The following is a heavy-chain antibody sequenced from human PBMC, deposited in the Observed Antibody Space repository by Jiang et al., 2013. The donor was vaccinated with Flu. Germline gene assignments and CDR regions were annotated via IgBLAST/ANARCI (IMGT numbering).Heavy chain of an antibody. V-gene: IGHV1-2*02. CDR2: INPNSGGT. Sequence: FTGYYMHWVRQAPGQGLEWMGWINPNSGGTNYAQKLQGRVTMTTDTSTSTAYMELRSLRSDDTAVYYCARDLRIPVYWYFDLWGRGTLVTVSS. CDR1: FTGYY. D-gene: IGHD2-15*01. CDR3: ARDLRIPVYWYFDL. J-gene: IGHJ2*01.